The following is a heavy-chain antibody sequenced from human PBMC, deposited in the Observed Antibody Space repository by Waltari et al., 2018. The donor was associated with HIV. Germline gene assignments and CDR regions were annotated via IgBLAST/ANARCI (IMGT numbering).Heavy chain of an antibody. CDR1: GYTFIDYF. CDR2: INPKSGVT. CDR3: ARGYVQNDLRGLFHL. D-gene: IGHD2-2*01. Sequence: QELLVQSGAEVKKPGASVKVSCTASGYTFIDYFIHWVRQAPGQGLEWMGRINPKSGVTHYPQKFQGRVIITRDTSMSTAYMDLTRLRADDTALYFCARGYVQNDLRGLFHLWGRGTSVTVSS. V-gene: IGHV1-2*06. J-gene: IGHJ2*01.